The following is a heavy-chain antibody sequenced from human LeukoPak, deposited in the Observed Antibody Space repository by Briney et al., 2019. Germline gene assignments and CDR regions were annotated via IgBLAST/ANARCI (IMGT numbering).Heavy chain of an antibody. J-gene: IGHJ4*02. CDR3: ARGFMGYFGWLLWDY. D-gene: IGHD3-9*01. Sequence: GGSMLLYSAASGFPVSSKYVSWVRPAPGKGLEWVSVIYSGGSTYYADSVKGRFTISRDNSKNTLYLQMNSLRAEDTAVYYCARGFMGYFGWLLWDYWGQGTLVTVSS. V-gene: IGHV3-53*01. CDR1: GFPVSSKY. CDR2: IYSGGST.